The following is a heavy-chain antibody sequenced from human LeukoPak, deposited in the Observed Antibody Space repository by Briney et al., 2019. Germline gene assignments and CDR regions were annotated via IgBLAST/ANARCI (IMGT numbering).Heavy chain of an antibody. J-gene: IGHJ6*02. CDR3: ARDQNIVVVPAASYYYYGMDV. CDR1: GYTFTSYG. Sequence: ASVKVSCKASGYTFTSYGISWVRQAPGQGLEWMGWISAYNGNTNYAQKLQGRVTMTTDTSKSTAYMELRSVRSDDTAVYYCARDQNIVVVPAASYYYYGMDVWGQGTTVTVSS. CDR2: ISAYNGNT. D-gene: IGHD2-2*01. V-gene: IGHV1-18*01.